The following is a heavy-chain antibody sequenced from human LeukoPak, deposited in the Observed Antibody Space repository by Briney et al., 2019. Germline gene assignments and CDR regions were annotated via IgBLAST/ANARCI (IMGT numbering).Heavy chain of an antibody. CDR1: GYTFSAFY. CDR3: ARVDFTTVTPDY. D-gene: IGHD4-17*01. V-gene: IGHV1-2*02. J-gene: IGHJ4*02. CDR2: INPDSGGS. Sequence: ASVKVSCKTSGYTFSAFYMHWVRQAPGQGPEWMGWINPDSGGSEYGQKFQGRVTFTSDTSSTTIYMEVRSLKSDDTAVYYCARVDFTTVTPDYWGQGTLVTVSS.